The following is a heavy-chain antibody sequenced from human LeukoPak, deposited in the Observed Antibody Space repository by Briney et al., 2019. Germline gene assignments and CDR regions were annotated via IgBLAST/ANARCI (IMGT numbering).Heavy chain of an antibody. CDR1: GYTFASYG. V-gene: IGHV1-18*01. D-gene: IGHD1-26*01. Sequence: ASVKVSCKASGYTFASYGISWVRQAPGQGLEWMGWISTYNGNTNYAQKLQGRVTMTTDTSTSTAYMELRSLRSGDTAVYYCARVGLEWEPDYWGQGTLVTVSS. CDR3: ARVGLEWEPDY. CDR2: ISTYNGNT. J-gene: IGHJ4*02.